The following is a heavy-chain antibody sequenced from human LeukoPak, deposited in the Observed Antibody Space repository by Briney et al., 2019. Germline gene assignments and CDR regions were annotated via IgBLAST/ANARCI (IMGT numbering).Heavy chain of an antibody. CDR1: GGTFSSYA. D-gene: IGHD2-2*01. J-gene: IGHJ5*02. CDR2: IIPIFGTA. CDR3: ARCSSTSCASWFDP. V-gene: IGHV1-69*05. Sequence: ASVKVSCKASGGTFSSYAINWVRQAPGQGLEWMGGIIPIFGTANYAQKFQGRVTIATDESTSTAYMELSSLRSEDTAVYYCARCSSTSCASWFDPWGQGTLVTVSS.